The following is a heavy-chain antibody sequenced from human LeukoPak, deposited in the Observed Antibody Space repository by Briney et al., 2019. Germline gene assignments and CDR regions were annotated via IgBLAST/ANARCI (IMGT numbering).Heavy chain of an antibody. D-gene: IGHD6-13*01. J-gene: IGHJ6*03. Sequence: SETLSLTCSVSGDSIIGYYWGWIRQPPGKGLEWIGNIYYTGNTYYNSSLKSRVTISLDTSKNQFSLKVISMTAADTAAYYCARETYSSSWSYYYYYYMDVWGKGTTVTISS. V-gene: IGHV4-39*07. CDR3: ARETYSSSWSYYYYYYMDV. CDR1: GDSIIGYY. CDR2: IYYTGNT.